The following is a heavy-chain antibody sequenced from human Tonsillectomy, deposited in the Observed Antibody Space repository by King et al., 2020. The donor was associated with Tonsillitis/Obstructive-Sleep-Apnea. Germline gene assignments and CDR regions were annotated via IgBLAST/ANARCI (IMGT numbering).Heavy chain of an antibody. J-gene: IGHJ4*02. CDR3: ASLYCSSTSCYYDFDY. V-gene: IGHV1-2*05. D-gene: IGHD2-2*01. Sequence: QLVQSGAEVKKPGASVKVSCKASGYTFTGYYMHWVRQAPGQGLEWMGRINPNSGGTNYAQKFQGRVTMTRDTSISTAYMELSRLRSDDTDVYYCASLYCSSTSCYYDFDYWGQGTLVTVSS. CDR2: INPNSGGT. CDR1: GYTFTGYY.